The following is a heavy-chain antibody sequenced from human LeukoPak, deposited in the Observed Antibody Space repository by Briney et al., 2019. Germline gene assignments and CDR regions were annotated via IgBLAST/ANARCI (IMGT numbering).Heavy chain of an antibody. D-gene: IGHD6-19*01. Sequence: EASVKVSCKASGYTFTDYALHWVRQAPGRSLEWMGWITTGRGETRYSQEFQRRITFTRDTSASTVYMDLSDLRSEDTAVYYCARGGKQWRGGNYFDSWGQGTLVAVSS. CDR3: ARGGKQWRGGNYFDS. CDR2: ITTGRGET. CDR1: GYTFTDYA. V-gene: IGHV1-3*03. J-gene: IGHJ4*02.